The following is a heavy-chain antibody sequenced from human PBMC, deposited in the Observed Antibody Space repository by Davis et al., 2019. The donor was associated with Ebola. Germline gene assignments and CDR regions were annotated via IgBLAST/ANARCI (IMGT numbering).Heavy chain of an antibody. CDR3: AKRGDYYDSSGYYRIYYYYGMDV. CDR2: IYSGGST. D-gene: IGHD3-22*01. CDR1: GFTVSSNY. Sequence: GGSLRLSCAASGFTVSSNYMSWVRRAPGKGLEWVSVIYSGGSTYYADSVKGRFTISRHNSKNTLYLQMNSLRAEDTAVYYCAKRGDYYDSSGYYRIYYYYGMDVWGQGTTVTVSS. V-gene: IGHV3-53*01. J-gene: IGHJ6*02.